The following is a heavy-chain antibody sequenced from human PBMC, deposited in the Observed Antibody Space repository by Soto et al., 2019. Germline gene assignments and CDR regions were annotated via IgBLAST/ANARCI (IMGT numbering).Heavy chain of an antibody. CDR3: ARDEYLSSSWSRNFDY. J-gene: IGHJ4*02. V-gene: IGHV3-30-3*01. CDR2: ISYDGSNK. D-gene: IGHD6-13*01. CDR1: GFTFSSYA. Sequence: GGALRLSCAASGFTFSSYAMHWVRQAPGKGLEWVAVISYDGSNKYYADSVKGRFTISRDNSKNTLYLQMNSLRAEDTAVYYCARDEYLSSSWSRNFDYWGQGTLVTVSS.